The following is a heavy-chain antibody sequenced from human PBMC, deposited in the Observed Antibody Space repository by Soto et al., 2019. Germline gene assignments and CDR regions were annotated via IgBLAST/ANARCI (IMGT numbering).Heavy chain of an antibody. Sequence: SETLSLTCAVSGGSISSSNWWSWVRQPPGKGLEWIGEIYHSGSTNYNPSLKSRVTISVDTSKNRFSLRLSSVTAADTAVYYCARVWGGAFDFWGQGTMVTVSS. V-gene: IGHV4-4*02. CDR3: ARVWGGAFDF. J-gene: IGHJ3*01. CDR2: IYHSGST. CDR1: GGSISSSNW. D-gene: IGHD3-10*01.